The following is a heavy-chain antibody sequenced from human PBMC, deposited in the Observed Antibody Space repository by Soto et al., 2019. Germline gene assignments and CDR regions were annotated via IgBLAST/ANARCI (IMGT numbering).Heavy chain of an antibody. CDR2: INHSGST. J-gene: IGHJ4*02. CDR3: ARGLEKQRVRGVDY. CDR1: GGSFSGYY. D-gene: IGHD6-6*01. Sequence: QVQLQQWGAGLLKPSETLSLTCAVYGGSFSGYYWSWIRQPPGKGLEWIGEINHSGSTNYNPSLKSRVTISVDTSKNQFSLKLSSVTAADTAVYYCARGLEKQRVRGVDYWGQGTLVTVSS. V-gene: IGHV4-34*01.